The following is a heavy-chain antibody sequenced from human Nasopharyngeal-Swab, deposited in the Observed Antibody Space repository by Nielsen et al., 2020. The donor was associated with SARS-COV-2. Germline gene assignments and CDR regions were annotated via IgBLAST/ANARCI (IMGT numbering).Heavy chain of an antibody. V-gene: IGHV3-15*01. Sequence: WIRQPPGKGLEWVGRIKSKTDGGTTDYAAPVKGRFTISRDDSKNTLYLQMNSLKTEDTAVYYCTTDQWFRELGGDYWGQGTLVTVSS. D-gene: IGHD3-10*01. J-gene: IGHJ4*02. CDR2: IKSKTDGGTT. CDR3: TTDQWFRELGGDY.